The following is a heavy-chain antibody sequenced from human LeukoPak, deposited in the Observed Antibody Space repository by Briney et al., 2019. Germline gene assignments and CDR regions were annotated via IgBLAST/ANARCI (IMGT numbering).Heavy chain of an antibody. Sequence: SETLSLTCTVSGGSISSYYWSWIRQPAGKGLEWIGRIYTSGSTNYNPSLKSRVTMSVDTSKNQFSLKLTSVTAADTAVYYCARRPDSSGWNRWFDPWGQGTLVTVSS. V-gene: IGHV4-4*07. D-gene: IGHD3-22*01. CDR1: GGSISSYY. J-gene: IGHJ5*02. CDR3: ARRPDSSGWNRWFDP. CDR2: IYTSGST.